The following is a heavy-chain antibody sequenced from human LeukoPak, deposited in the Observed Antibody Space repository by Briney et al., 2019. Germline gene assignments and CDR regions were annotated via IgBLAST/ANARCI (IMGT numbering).Heavy chain of an antibody. CDR3: AKGAGGFSYYNWFDP. Sequence: SETLSLTCTVSGGSISSSPYYWGWIRQPPGKGLEGIGSIYYSGTTHYSPSLESRVTISVDTSKNQFSLKLASVTAGDTAIYYCAKGAGGFSYYNWFDPWGQGTLVTVSS. D-gene: IGHD5-18*01. V-gene: IGHV4-39*07. CDR1: GGSISSSPYY. J-gene: IGHJ5*02. CDR2: IYYSGTT.